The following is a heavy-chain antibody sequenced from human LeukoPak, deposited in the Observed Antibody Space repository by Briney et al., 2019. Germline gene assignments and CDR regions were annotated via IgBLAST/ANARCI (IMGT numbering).Heavy chain of an antibody. CDR1: GGSISSYY. CDR2: IYYSGST. D-gene: IGHD4-17*01. Sequence: SETLSLTCTVSGGSISSYYWSWIRQPPGKGLEWIGYIYYSGSTNYNPSLKSRVTMAVDTSNNQFCLKLSSVTAADTAVYYCARDYYGDYGVGWFDPWGQGTLVTVSS. J-gene: IGHJ5*02. CDR3: ARDYYGDYGVGWFDP. V-gene: IGHV4-59*01.